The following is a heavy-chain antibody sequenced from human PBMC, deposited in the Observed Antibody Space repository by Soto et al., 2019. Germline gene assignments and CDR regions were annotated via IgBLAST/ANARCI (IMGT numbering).Heavy chain of an antibody. Sequence: QVHLQESGPGRVKPSETLSLTCSVSGGSVYDFYWNWLRQTPGKGLEWIGNIYNNGRTNYNPSLKNRVTISIDTSKNQFSLHLRSVTTADTAMYFCARGHGIYVRFDSWGQGTLVSVSS. CDR1: GGSVYDFY. V-gene: IGHV4-59*02. J-gene: IGHJ4*02. D-gene: IGHD3-10*02. CDR3: ARGHGIYVRFDS. CDR2: IYNNGRT.